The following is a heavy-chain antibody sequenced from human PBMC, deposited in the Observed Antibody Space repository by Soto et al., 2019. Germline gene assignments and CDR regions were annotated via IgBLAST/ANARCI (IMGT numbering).Heavy chain of an antibody. V-gene: IGHV4-31*03. CDR3: ATGNAWEALLDY. CDR1: GASINSGGYY. CDR2: IYFSGNT. J-gene: IGHJ4*02. Sequence: SETLSLTCTVSGASINSGGYYWSWIRQLPGKGLEWIGYIYFSGNTYYNPSLESRVTISLDTSQNQFSLKLSSVTAADTAVYYCATGNAWEALLDYWGQGTLVTVSS. D-gene: IGHD1-26*01.